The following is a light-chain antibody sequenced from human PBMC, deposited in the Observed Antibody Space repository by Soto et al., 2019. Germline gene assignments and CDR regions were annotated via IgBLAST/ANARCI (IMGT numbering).Light chain of an antibody. J-gene: IGLJ3*02. CDR3: CSYAGSSTLV. V-gene: IGLV2-23*02. Sequence: QSALTQPASVSGSXXXSIXXXCTGTSSDVGSYNLVSWYQQHPGKAPKLMIYEVSKRPSGVSNRFSGSKSGNTASLTISGLQAEDEADYYCCSYAGSSTLVFGGGTKLTVL. CDR1: SSDVGSYNL. CDR2: EVS.